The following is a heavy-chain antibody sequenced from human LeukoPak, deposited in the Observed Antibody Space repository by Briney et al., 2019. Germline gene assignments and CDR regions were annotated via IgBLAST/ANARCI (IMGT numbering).Heavy chain of an antibody. CDR2: INPNSGGT. J-gene: IGHJ4*02. CDR3: ASIPGIAVAAWY. Sequence: ASVRVSCKASGYTFTDYYMHWVRQAPGQGLEWMGWINPNSGGTNYAQKSQGRVTMTRDTSISTAYMELSRLRSDDTAVYYCASIPGIAVAAWYWGEETLVTVSS. V-gene: IGHV1-2*02. CDR1: GYTFTDYY. D-gene: IGHD6-19*01.